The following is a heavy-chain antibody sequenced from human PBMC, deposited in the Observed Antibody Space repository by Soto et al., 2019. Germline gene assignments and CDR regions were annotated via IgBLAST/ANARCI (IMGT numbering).Heavy chain of an antibody. J-gene: IGHJ4*02. V-gene: IGHV3-23*01. Sequence: EVQLLESGGGLVQPGGSLRLSCAASGLTFSSYAMSWVRQAPGEGLEWVSTISGSGSATYYADSVKGRFTISRDNSKNTLSPQMNSLRAEDTAVYYCAIATSSGWAVDYWGQGTLVTVSS. CDR1: GLTFSSYA. CDR2: ISGSGSAT. CDR3: AIATSSGWAVDY. D-gene: IGHD6-19*01.